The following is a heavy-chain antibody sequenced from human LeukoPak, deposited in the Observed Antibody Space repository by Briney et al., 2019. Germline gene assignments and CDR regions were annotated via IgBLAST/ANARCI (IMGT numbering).Heavy chain of an antibody. Sequence: ASVKVSCKASGYTFTSYDINWVRQATGQGLEWMGWMNPNSGNTGYAQKFQGRVTMTRNTSISTAYMELSSLRSEDTAVYYCAREAASPYYYYMDVWGQGTTDTVSS. J-gene: IGHJ6*03. D-gene: IGHD2-15*01. CDR1: GYTFTSYD. V-gene: IGHV1-8*01. CDR3: AREAASPYYYYMDV. CDR2: MNPNSGNT.